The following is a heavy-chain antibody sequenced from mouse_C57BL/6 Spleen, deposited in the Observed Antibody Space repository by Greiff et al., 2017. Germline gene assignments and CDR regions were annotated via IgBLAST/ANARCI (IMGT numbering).Heavy chain of an antibody. D-gene: IGHD4-1*01. CDR3: ARGGTGTNYYAMDY. V-gene: IGHV5-4*01. J-gene: IGHJ4*01. CDR2: ISDGGSYT. CDR1: GFTFSSYA. Sequence: QGVESGGGLVKPGGSLKLSCAASGFTFSSYAMSWVRQTPEKRLAWVATISDGGSYTYYPDNVKGRFTISRDNAKNNLYLQMSHLKSEDTAMYYCARGGTGTNYYAMDYWGQGTSVTVSS.